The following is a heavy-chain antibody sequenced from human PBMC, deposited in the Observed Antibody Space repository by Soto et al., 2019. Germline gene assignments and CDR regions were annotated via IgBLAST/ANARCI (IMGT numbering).Heavy chain of an antibody. J-gene: IGHJ4*02. Sequence: PSETLSLTGAVSGASVANDNYYWGWILQPPGKGLEWIGYIYYSATTNYNSYLKSRLSLSVDMSKNQFSLKLASVTAADTAVYFCARSQRGRTAFTFDYWGQGALVTVSS. V-gene: IGHV4-61*01. CDR3: ARSQRGRTAFTFDY. CDR1: GASVANDNYY. D-gene: IGHD3-16*01. CDR2: IYYSATT.